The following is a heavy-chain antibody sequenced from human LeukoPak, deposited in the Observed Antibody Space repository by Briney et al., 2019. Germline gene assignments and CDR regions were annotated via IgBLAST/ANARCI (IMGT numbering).Heavy chain of an antibody. D-gene: IGHD6-19*01. CDR3: ARDSSGHPLDY. CDR2: IYHSGST. CDR1: GGSISSYY. J-gene: IGHJ4*02. V-gene: IGHV4-59*12. Sequence: SETLSLTCTVSGGSISSYYWSWIRQPPGKGLEWIGEIYHSGSTNYNPSLKSRVTISVDKSKNQFSLKLSSVTAADTAVYYCARDSSGHPLDYWGQGTLVTVSS.